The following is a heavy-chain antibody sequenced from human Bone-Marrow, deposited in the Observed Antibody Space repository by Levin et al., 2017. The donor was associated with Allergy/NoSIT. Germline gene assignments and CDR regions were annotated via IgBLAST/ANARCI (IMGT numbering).Heavy chain of an antibody. D-gene: IGHD5-12*01. V-gene: IGHV4-34*01. CDR2: INHSGST. CDR3: ARGWSSQRGYGYGRDY. J-gene: IGHJ4*02. Sequence: SETLSLTCAVYGGSFSGYYWSWIRQPPGKGLEWVGEINHSGSTNYNPSLTSRVTISVDTSKNQFSLKMSSVTAADTAVYYCARGWSSQRGYGYGRDYWGQGTLVTVSS. CDR1: GGSFSGYY.